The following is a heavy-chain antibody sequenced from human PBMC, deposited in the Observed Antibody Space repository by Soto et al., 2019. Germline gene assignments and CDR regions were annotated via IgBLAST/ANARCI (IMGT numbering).Heavy chain of an antibody. V-gene: IGHV3-30-3*01. CDR3: AGFDYDLY. CDR2: ISYDGSNK. Sequence: GGSLRLSCAASGFTFSSYAMHWVRQAPGKGLEWVAVISYDGSNKYYADSVKGRFTISRDNSKNTLYLQMNSLRAEDTAVYYCAGFDYDLYWGQGTLVTVSS. D-gene: IGHD3-3*01. CDR1: GFTFSSYA. J-gene: IGHJ4*02.